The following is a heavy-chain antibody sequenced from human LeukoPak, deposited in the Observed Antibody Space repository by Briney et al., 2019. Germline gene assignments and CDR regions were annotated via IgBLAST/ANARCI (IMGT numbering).Heavy chain of an antibody. J-gene: IGHJ6*03. Sequence: PSETLSLTCTVSSGSISTSNYYWSWIRQPPGKGLEWIGEINHSGSTNYNPSLKSRVTISVDTSKNQFSLKLSSVTAADTAVYYCARPQQLVSQNYYYYMDVWGKGTTVTISS. CDR2: INHSGST. D-gene: IGHD6-13*01. CDR1: SGSISTSNYY. CDR3: ARPQQLVSQNYYYYMDV. V-gene: IGHV4-39*07.